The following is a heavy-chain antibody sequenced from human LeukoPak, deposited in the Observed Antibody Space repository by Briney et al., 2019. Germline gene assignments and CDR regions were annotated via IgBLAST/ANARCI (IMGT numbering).Heavy chain of an antibody. J-gene: IGHJ3*02. CDR3: ATELYNSCSGGSCGAFDI. Sequence: PSETLSLTCTVSGGSISSYYWSWIRQPPGKGLEWIGSIYHSGSTYYNPSLKSRVTISVDTSKNQFSLKLSSVTAADTAVYYCATELYNSCSGGSCGAFDIWGQGTMVTVSS. D-gene: IGHD2-15*01. CDR1: GGSISSYY. CDR2: IYHSGST. V-gene: IGHV4-59*08.